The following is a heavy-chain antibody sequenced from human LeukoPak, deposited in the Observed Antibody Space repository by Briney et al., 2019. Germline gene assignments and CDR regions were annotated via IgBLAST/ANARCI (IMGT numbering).Heavy chain of an antibody. J-gene: IGHJ3*02. CDR3: ARVARIVVVITEYAFDI. Sequence: SETLSLTCAVSGGSISSGGYSWSWIRQPPGKGLEWIGEINHSGSTNYNPSLKSRVTISVDTSKNQFSLKLSSVTAADTAVYYCARVARIVVVITEYAFDIWGQGAMVTVSS. V-gene: IGHV4-34*01. CDR2: INHSGST. CDR1: GGSISSGGYS. D-gene: IGHD3-22*01.